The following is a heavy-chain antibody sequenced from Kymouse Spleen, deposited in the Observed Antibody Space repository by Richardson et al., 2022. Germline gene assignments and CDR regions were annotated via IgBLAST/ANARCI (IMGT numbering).Heavy chain of an antibody. CDR2: ISSSSSYI. V-gene: IGHV3-21*03. J-gene: IGHJ4*02. CDR3: ARDWIVGATNYFDY. D-gene: IGHD1-26*01. Sequence: EVQLVESGGGLVKPGGSLRLSCAASGFTFSSYSMNWVRQAPGKGLEWVSSISSSSSYIYYADSVKGRFTISRDNAKNSLYLQMNSLRAEDTAVYYCARDWIVGATNYFDYWGQGTLVTVSS. CDR1: GFTFSSYS.